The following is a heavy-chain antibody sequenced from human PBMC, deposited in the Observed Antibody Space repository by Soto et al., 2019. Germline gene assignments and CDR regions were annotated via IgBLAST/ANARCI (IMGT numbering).Heavy chain of an antibody. CDR2: IGTAGDT. CDR3: AIRNWVWDAFDI. V-gene: IGHV3-13*04. Sequence: EVQLVESGGGLVQPGGSLRLSCAASGFTFSSYDMHWVRQATGKSLEWVSFIGTAGDTYYPGSVKGRFTISSENAKNSVYLQMNLLRAGDTAVYYCAIRNWVWDAFDIWGHGTMVTVSS. D-gene: IGHD7-27*01. CDR1: GFTFSSYD. J-gene: IGHJ3*02.